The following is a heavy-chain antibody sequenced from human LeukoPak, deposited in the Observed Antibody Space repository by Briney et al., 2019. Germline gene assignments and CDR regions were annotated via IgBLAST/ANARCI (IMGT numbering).Heavy chain of an antibody. V-gene: IGHV4-59*08. CDR3: ARHRAYSSSSPFDY. D-gene: IGHD6-6*01. Sequence: SEALSLTCSVSGGSISSLYWSWIRQPPGKGPEWIGYIYYTGSTNYNPSLKSRVTMFVDMSKNQFSLRLSSVTAADTAVYYCARHRAYSSSSPFDYWGQGTLVTVSS. CDR2: IYYTGST. J-gene: IGHJ4*02. CDR1: GGSISSLY.